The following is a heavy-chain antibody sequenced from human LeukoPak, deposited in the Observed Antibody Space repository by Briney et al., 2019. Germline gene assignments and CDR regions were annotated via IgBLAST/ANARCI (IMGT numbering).Heavy chain of an antibody. CDR2: VYHSGST. V-gene: IGHV4-30-2*01. D-gene: IGHD2-2*01. CDR3: ARDSVSDIVVVPAAAEALDI. J-gene: IGHJ3*02. CDR1: GGSISSGGYY. Sequence: SETLSLTCTVSGGSISSGGYYWSWIRQPPGKGLEWIGYVYHSGSTYYNPSLKSRVTISVDRSKNQFSLKLSSVTAADTAVYYCARDSVSDIVVVPAAAEALDIWGQGTMVTVSS.